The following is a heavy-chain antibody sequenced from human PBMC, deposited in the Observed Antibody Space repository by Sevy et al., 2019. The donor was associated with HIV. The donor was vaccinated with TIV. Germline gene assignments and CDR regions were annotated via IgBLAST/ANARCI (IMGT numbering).Heavy chain of an antibody. CDR1: GFTFSDAW. CDR2: VRGKGDGGTK. Sequence: GGSLKISCAASGFTFSDAWLSWVRQAPGKGLEWVGRVRGKGDGGTKDYAAPVKGRFTIARDDSKNVMYVQMNSLKIEDTGVYYCTTEGADWGQGTRVTVSS. V-gene: IGHV3-15*01. J-gene: IGHJ4*02. CDR3: TTEGAD.